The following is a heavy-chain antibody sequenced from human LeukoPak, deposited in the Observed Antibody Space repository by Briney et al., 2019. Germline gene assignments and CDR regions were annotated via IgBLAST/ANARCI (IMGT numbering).Heavy chain of an antibody. V-gene: IGHV1-69*02. CDR1: GGTFSSYT. D-gene: IGHD3-10*01. CDR2: IIPILGIA. CDR3: ARAGSDTYGDYFDY. Sequence: ASVKVSCKASGGTFSSYTISWVRQAPAQGLEWMGRIIPILGIANYAQKFQVRVTITADKSTSTAYMELSSVRSEDTAVYYCARAGSDTYGDYFDYWGQGTLVTVSS. J-gene: IGHJ4*02.